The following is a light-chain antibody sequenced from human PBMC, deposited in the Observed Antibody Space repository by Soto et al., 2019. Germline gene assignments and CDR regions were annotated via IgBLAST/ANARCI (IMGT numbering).Light chain of an antibody. V-gene: IGKV1-39*01. CDR1: QIIRRF. CDR3: QQSSGTPLT. J-gene: IGKJ4*01. CDR2: SAS. Sequence: DIQMTQSPSSLSASVGDRVSITCRASQIIRRFLNWYQQKPGKAPKLLIYSASSLHSGVPSRFSGSGSGTDFSLTIRSLQPEDSASSYCQQSSGTPLTFGGGTKVDIK.